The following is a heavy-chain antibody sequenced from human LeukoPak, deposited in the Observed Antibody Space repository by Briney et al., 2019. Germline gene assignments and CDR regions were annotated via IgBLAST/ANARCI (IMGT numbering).Heavy chain of an antibody. Sequence: GGSLRLSCAASGFTFSSYTMNWVRQAPGKGLDWVSSISSSSYIYYADSVKGRFTISRDSAKNSLYLQMNSLRAEDTAVYYCAELGITMIGGVWGKGTTVTISS. J-gene: IGHJ6*04. V-gene: IGHV3-21*01. CDR1: GFTFSSYT. D-gene: IGHD3-10*02. CDR2: ISSSSYI. CDR3: AELGITMIGGV.